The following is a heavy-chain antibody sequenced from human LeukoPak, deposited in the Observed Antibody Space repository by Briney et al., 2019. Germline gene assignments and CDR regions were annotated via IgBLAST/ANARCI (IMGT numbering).Heavy chain of an antibody. CDR2: IYYSGTT. CDR3: ARAARYGSSTRCYHAYMDV. Sequence: SETLSLTCTVSGASISSYFWSWVRQSPGKGLEWLGYIYYSGTTNYNPSLKSRVTISVDTSKNQFSLRLTSVTAADTAVYYCARAARYGSSTRCYHAYMDVWGTGTTVTVS. V-gene: IGHV4-59*01. CDR1: GASISSYF. D-gene: IGHD2-2*01. J-gene: IGHJ6*03.